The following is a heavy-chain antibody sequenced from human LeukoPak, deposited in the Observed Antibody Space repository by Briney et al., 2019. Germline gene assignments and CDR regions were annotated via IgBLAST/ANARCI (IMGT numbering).Heavy chain of an antibody. CDR2: INPSGGST. CDR1: GYTFTSYG. CDR3: ASYDFWSGYFAY. D-gene: IGHD3-3*01. Sequence: ASVKVSCKASGYTFTSYGISWVRQAPGQGLEWMGIINPSGGSTSYAQKFQGRVTMTRDMSTSTVYMELSSLRSEDTAVYYCASYDFWSGYFAYWGQGTLVTVSS. V-gene: IGHV1-46*01. J-gene: IGHJ4*02.